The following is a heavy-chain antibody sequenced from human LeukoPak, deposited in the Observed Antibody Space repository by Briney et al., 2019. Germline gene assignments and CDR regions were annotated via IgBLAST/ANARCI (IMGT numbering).Heavy chain of an antibody. V-gene: IGHV4-4*07. D-gene: IGHD3-22*01. CDR1: GDSISNYY. CDR2: IYTTGGT. Sequence: SETLSLTCTVSGDSISNYYWGWIRQPAGKGPEWIGRIYTTGGTDYNPSLKSRVTISVDKSNNQFSLRLSSVTAADTAMYYCAREFRDVIGSGYYYDSWGQGTLVTVSS. CDR3: AREFRDVIGSGYYYDS. J-gene: IGHJ5*01.